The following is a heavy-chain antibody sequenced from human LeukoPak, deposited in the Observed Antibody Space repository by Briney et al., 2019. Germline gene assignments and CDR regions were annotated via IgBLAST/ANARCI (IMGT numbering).Heavy chain of an antibody. D-gene: IGHD4-17*01. V-gene: IGHV3-21*01. J-gene: IGHJ6*03. CDR2: ISSSSSYI. CDR3: ARDYGDYFYYYYYMDV. CDR1: GFTFSSYS. Sequence: RGSLRLSCAASGFTFSSYSMNWVRQAPGKGLEWVSSISSSSSYIYYADSVKGRFTISRDNAKNSLYLQMNSLRAEDTAVYYCARDYGDYFYYYYYMDVWGKGTTVTISS.